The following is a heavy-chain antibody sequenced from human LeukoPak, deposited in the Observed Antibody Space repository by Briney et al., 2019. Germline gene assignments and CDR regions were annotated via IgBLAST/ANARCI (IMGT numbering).Heavy chain of an antibody. D-gene: IGHD5-24*01. CDR3: ARGDAFSGDY. V-gene: IGHV3-7*04. CDR1: GFTLSSYW. Sequence: GGSLRLSCAASGFTLSSYWMTWVRQAPWKGLEWVANIDQVGNEKYYVDSVRGRFTISRDNAKNSLYLQMDSLRVEDTAVYYCARGDAFSGDYWGQGTLVTVSS. CDR2: IDQVGNEK. J-gene: IGHJ4*02.